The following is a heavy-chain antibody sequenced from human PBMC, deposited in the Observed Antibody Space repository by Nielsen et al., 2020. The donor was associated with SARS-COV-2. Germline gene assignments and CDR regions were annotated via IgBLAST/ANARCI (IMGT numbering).Heavy chain of an antibody. D-gene: IGHD2-8*01. Sequence: GGSLRLSCAASGFTFSSYSMNWVRQAPGKGLEWVSSISSSSSYIYYADSVKGRFTISRDNAKNSLYLQMNSLRAEDTAVYYCARDRTNTDYYYYGMDVWGQGTTVTVSS. CDR1: GFTFSSYS. J-gene: IGHJ6*02. CDR3: ARDRTNTDYYYYGMDV. CDR2: ISSSSSYI. V-gene: IGHV3-21*01.